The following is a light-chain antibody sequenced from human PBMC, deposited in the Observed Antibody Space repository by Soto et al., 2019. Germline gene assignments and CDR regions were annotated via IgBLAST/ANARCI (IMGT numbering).Light chain of an antibody. Sequence: DIQMTQSPSSLSASVGDRVTITCRASQEISNHLAWFQQKPGKPPQSLIYDASHLQSGGPSKFSGSGSGTDFTLTISSLQPEDFATYYCQQYHNYPVTFGGGTKVEIK. V-gene: IGKV1-16*02. J-gene: IGKJ4*01. CDR2: DAS. CDR3: QQYHNYPVT. CDR1: QEISNH.